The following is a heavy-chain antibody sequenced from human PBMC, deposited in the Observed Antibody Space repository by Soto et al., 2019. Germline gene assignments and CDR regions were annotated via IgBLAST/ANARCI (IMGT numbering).Heavy chain of an antibody. V-gene: IGHV4-39*01. CDR1: GVSISGSRYY. CDR2: IYYRGST. J-gene: IGHJ6*02. Sequence: SETLSLTCTVSGVSISGSRYYWGWIRQPPGRGLEWIGNIYYRGSTYYTPALKSRVTLSVDTSKNQFSLNLNSVTAADTAVYYCARGGIPPSGYGIAYAMDVWGQGTKVTVSS. D-gene: IGHD1-26*01. CDR3: ARGGIPPSGYGIAYAMDV.